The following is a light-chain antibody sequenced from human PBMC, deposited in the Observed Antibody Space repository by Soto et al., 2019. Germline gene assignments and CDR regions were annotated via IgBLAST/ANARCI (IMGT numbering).Light chain of an antibody. CDR1: QSVSSSY. Sequence: ESVLTQSPGTLSLSPGERVTLSCRASQSVSSSYLAWYQQKPGQAPRLLIYDASSRATGIPDGFSGSGSGTDFTLTISRLEPEDFAVYYCQQYGSSPRTFGQGTKVEIK. V-gene: IGKV3-20*01. CDR3: QQYGSSPRT. CDR2: DAS. J-gene: IGKJ1*01.